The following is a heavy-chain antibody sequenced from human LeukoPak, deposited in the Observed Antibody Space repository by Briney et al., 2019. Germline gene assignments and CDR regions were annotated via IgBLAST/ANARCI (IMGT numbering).Heavy chain of an antibody. CDR3: ARHREGTLDY. CDR1: GGSLSSYY. J-gene: IGHJ4*02. D-gene: IGHD1-14*01. CDR2: IYYSGST. V-gene: IGHV4-59*08. Sequence: PSETLSLTCTVSGGSLSSYYWSWIRQPPGKGLEWIGYIYYSGSTNYNPSLKSRVTISVDTSKNQFSLKLSSVTAADTAVYYCARHREGTLDYWGQGTLVTVSS.